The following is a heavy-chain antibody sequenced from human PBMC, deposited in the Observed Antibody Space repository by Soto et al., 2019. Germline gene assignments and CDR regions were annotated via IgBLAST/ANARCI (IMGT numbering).Heavy chain of an antibody. D-gene: IGHD3-10*01. CDR2: IKPSGGST. J-gene: IGHJ4*02. CDR1: GYTFTSYY. CDR3: VRGGPPDADC. Sequence: ASVKVSCKASGYTFTSYYMHWVRQAPGQGLEWMGVIKPSGGSTSHAQKFQGRVTMTWDTSTSTAYMELSSLRSEDTAVYYCVRGGPPDADCWGQGTLVTVSS. V-gene: IGHV1-46*01.